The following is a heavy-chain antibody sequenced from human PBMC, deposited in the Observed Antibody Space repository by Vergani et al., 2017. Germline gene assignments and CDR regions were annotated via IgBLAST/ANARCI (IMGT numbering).Heavy chain of an antibody. CDR2: IYYSGST. CDR1: GGSFSGYY. J-gene: IGHJ5*02. CDR3: ARHVVPAASLRPHWFDP. Sequence: QVQLQQWGAGLLKPSETLSLTCAVYGGSFSGYYWGWIRQPPGKGLEWIGSIYYSGSTYYNPSLKSRVTISVDTSKNQFSLKLSSVTAADTAVYYCARHVVPAASLRPHWFDPWGQGTLVTVSS. V-gene: IGHV4-34*01. D-gene: IGHD2-2*01.